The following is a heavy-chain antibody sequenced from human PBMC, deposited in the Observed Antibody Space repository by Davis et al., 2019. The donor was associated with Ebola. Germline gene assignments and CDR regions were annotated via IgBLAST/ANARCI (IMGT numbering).Heavy chain of an antibody. Sequence: ASVKVSCKASGYTFTSYGISWVRQAPGQGLEWMGWISAYNGNTNYAQKLQGRVTMTTDTSTSTAYMELRSLRSDDTAVYYCARLIQSSGWPYYYYYMDVWGKGTTVTVSS. CDR1: GYTFTSYG. D-gene: IGHD6-19*01. CDR3: ARLIQSSGWPYYYYYMDV. J-gene: IGHJ6*03. V-gene: IGHV1-18*01. CDR2: ISAYNGNT.